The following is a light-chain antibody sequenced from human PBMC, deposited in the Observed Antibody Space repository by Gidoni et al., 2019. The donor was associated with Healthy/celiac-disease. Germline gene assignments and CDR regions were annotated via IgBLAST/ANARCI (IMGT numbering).Light chain of an antibody. J-gene: IGKJ4*01. Sequence: DIVMTQSPDSLAVSLGERVTINFKSSQSVLYSSNNKNYLAWYQQKPGQPPKLLIYWASTRESGVPDRFSGSGSGTDFTLTISSLQAEDVAVYYCQQYYSSPFSLTFGGGTKVEIK. CDR1: QSVLYSSNNKNY. CDR2: WAS. CDR3: QQYYSSPFSLT. V-gene: IGKV4-1*01.